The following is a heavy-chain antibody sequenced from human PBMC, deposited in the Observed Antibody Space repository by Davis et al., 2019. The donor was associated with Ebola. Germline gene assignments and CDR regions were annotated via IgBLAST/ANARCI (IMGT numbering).Heavy chain of an antibody. D-gene: IGHD6-6*01. J-gene: IGHJ4*02. CDR2: INHSGDSI. CDR3: ARNSAPPDY. V-gene: IGHV3-11*01. CDR1: GYTFSDYY. Sequence: PGGSLRLSCAASGYTFSDYYMSWVRQAPGKGLEWISCINHSGDSIFYADFVKGRFTMSRDNAKNFLYLQLSSLRADDTAMYYCARNSAPPDYWGQGALVTVSS.